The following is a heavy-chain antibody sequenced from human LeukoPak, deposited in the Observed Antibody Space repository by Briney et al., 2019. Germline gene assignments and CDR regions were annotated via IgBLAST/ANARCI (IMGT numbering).Heavy chain of an antibody. D-gene: IGHD3-3*01. CDR2: INPSGGST. Sequence: ASVKVSCKASGYTFTSYYMHWVRQAPGQGLEWMGIINPSGGSTSYAQKFLGRVTMTRDMSTSTVYMELSSLRSEDTAVYYCARDSGGSFWSGYYGAFDIWGQGTMVTVSS. J-gene: IGHJ3*02. CDR1: GYTFTSYY. CDR3: ARDSGGSFWSGYYGAFDI. V-gene: IGHV1-46*01.